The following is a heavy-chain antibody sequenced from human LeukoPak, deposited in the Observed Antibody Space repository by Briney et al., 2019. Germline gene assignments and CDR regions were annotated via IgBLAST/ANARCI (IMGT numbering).Heavy chain of an antibody. Sequence: SETLSLTCTVSGVSVSSGSYYWSWIRQPPGKGLEWIGYIYYSASTNYNPSLKSRVTISVDTSKNQFSLKLSSVTAADTAVYYCAREGYSSSLYGMDVWGQGTTVTVSS. CDR3: AREGYSSSLYGMDV. CDR2: IYYSAST. CDR1: GVSVSSGSYY. D-gene: IGHD6-6*01. J-gene: IGHJ6*02. V-gene: IGHV4-61*01.